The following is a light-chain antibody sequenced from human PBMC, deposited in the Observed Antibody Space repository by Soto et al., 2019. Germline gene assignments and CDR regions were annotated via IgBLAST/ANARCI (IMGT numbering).Light chain of an antibody. CDR2: SNN. J-gene: IGLJ2*01. CDR1: SSYIGTNT. V-gene: IGLV1-44*01. CDR3: EAWDGSLNVVL. Sequence: QSVLTQPPSASGTPGQRVTISCSGSSSYIGTNTVNWYHHLPGSAPKLLIYSNNQRPSGVPDRFSGSKSGTSASLAISGLQPDDEADYYCEAWDGSLNVVLFGGGTKLTVL.